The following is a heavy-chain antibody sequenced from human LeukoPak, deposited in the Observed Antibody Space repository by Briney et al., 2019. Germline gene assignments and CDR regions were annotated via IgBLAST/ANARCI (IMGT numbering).Heavy chain of an antibody. CDR2: IYYSGST. J-gene: IGHJ4*02. Sequence: SQTLSLTCTVSGGSISSGGYYWSWIRQHPRKGLEWIGYIYYSGSTYYNPSLKSRVTISVDTSKNQFSLKLSSVTAADTAVYYCAREIRPTVTTLGPHYYFDYWGQGTLVTVSS. D-gene: IGHD4-17*01. CDR3: AREIRPTVTTLGPHYYFDY. CDR1: GGSISSGGYY. V-gene: IGHV4-31*03.